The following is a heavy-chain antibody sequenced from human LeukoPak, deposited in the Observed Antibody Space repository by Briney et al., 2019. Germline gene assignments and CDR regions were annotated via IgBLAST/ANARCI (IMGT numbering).Heavy chain of an antibody. V-gene: IGHV4-34*01. CDR1: GGSFSGYY. CDR2: INHSGST. D-gene: IGHD3-3*01. Sequence: PSETLSLTCAVYGGSFSGYYWRWSRQPPGKGLEWIGEINHSGSTNYNPSLKSRVTISVDTSKNQFSLKLSSVTAADTAVYYCASARGAFYDFWSGPPHGMDVWGQGTTVTVSS. J-gene: IGHJ6*02. CDR3: ASARGAFYDFWSGPPHGMDV.